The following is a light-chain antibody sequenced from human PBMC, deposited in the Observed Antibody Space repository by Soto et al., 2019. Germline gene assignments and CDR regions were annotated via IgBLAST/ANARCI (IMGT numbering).Light chain of an antibody. V-gene: IGKV1-33*01. CDR1: QGISNY. J-gene: IGKJ4*02. Sequence: DIQMTQSPSSLSASVGDRVTITCQASQGISNYLNWYQKKPGKATKLLIYDASKLETAVSSRFSGSGSEEALTFNVSSLQAEDIATYYCQQYDRPPLTFRAGTRVEIK. CDR3: QQYDRPPLT. CDR2: DAS.